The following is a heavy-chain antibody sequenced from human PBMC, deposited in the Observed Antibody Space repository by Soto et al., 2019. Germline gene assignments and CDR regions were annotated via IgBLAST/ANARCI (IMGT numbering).Heavy chain of an antibody. CDR2: IIPIFGTA. V-gene: IGHV1-69*13. D-gene: IGHD2-2*01. CDR1: GGTFSSYA. J-gene: IGHJ5*02. Sequence: SVKVSFKASGGTFSSYAISWVRQAPVQGLEWMGGIIPIFGTANYAQKFQGRVTITADESTSTAYMELSSLRSEDTAVYYCARDRKQDIVVVPAATRSWFDPWGQGTLVTVSS. CDR3: ARDRKQDIVVVPAATRSWFDP.